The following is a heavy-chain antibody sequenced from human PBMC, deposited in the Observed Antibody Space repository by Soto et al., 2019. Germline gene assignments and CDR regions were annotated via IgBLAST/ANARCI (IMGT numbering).Heavy chain of an antibody. D-gene: IGHD4-17*01. V-gene: IGHV1-69*01. Sequence: QVQLVQSGAEVKKPGSSVKVSCKASGGTFSSYAISWVRQAPGQGLEWMGGIIPIFGTANYAQKVQGRGTINADESTSTAHMEMSSLRSEDTAVYYCAREGDDYGDYEVRFGRWGKGTLVTVSS. J-gene: IGHJ4*02. CDR1: GGTFSSYA. CDR3: AREGDDYGDYEVRFGR. CDR2: IIPIFGTA.